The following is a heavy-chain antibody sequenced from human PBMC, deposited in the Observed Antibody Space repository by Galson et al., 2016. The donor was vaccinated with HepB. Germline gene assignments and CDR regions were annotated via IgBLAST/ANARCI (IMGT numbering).Heavy chain of an antibody. J-gene: IGHJ5*02. D-gene: IGHD3-22*01. CDR1: GYNFTSYW. CDR2: IDPSDSYT. V-gene: IGHV5-10-1*01. Sequence: QSGAEVKKPGESLRISCKGSGYNFTSYWISWVRRMPGKGLEWMGRIDPSDSYTNYSPSFQGHVTISADKSISTAYLQWSSLKASDTAMYYCARSYYYHSSGSFSTYNWFDPWGQGTLVTVSS. CDR3: ARSYYYHSSGSFSTYNWFDP.